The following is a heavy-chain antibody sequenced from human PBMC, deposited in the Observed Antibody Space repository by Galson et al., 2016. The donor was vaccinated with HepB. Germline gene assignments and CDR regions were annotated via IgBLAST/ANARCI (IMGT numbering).Heavy chain of an antibody. J-gene: IGHJ6*02. V-gene: IGHV3-9*01. D-gene: IGHD4-17*01. CDR3: ARDRGLLHYYYGMDV. Sequence: SLRLSCAASGFIFKDYAMHWVRQAPGKGLEWVSSISWNSGSIGYADSVKGRFTISRDGSTNTVYLQMNSLRADDTAVYFCARDRGLLHYYYGMDVWGQGTTVTVSS. CDR1: GFIFKDYA. CDR2: ISWNSGSI.